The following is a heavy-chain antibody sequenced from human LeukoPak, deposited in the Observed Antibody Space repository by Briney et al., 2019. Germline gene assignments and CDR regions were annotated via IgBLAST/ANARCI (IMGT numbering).Heavy chain of an antibody. J-gene: IGHJ5*02. CDR1: GYSFTSYW. CDR2: IYPGDSDT. CDR3: ARLGGASGGLHDWFDP. Sequence: GESLKISCKGSGYSFTSYWIGWVRQMPGKGLEWMGIIYPGDSDTGYSPSFQGQVTISADKSISTAYLQWSSLKASDTAMYYCARLGGASGGLHDWFDPWGQGTLVTVSS. V-gene: IGHV5-51*01. D-gene: IGHD4-11*01.